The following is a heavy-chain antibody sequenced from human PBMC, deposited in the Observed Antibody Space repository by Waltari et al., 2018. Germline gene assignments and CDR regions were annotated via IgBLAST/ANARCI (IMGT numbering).Heavy chain of an antibody. CDR1: GFTFSSYS. V-gene: IGHV3-21*01. CDR3: AREYNWNYVSDY. D-gene: IGHD1-7*01. CDR2: ISSSSSYI. J-gene: IGHJ4*02. Sequence: EVQLVESGGGLVKPGGSLRLSCAASGFTFSSYSMNWVRQAPGKGLEWVSSISSSSSYIYYADSVKGRFTISRDNAKNSLYLQMNSLRAEDTAVYYCAREYNWNYVSDYWGQGTLVTVSS.